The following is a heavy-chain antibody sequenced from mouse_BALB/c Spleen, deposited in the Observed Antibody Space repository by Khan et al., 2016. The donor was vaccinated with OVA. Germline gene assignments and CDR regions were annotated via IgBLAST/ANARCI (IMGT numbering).Heavy chain of an antibody. CDR2: INPSTDYT. CDR3: ENRGSSSAWLTY. D-gene: IGHD1-1*01. J-gene: IGHJ3*01. V-gene: IGHV1-7*01. Sequence: QVQLQQSGAELAKPGASVKMSCKASGYTFTNYWMHWVKQRPGQGLEWIGYINPSTDYTEYNQKFKDKASLTADKSSSTAYMQLTSLTSEDSALYCCENRGSSSAWLTYWGQGTLVTVAA. CDR1: GYTFTNYW.